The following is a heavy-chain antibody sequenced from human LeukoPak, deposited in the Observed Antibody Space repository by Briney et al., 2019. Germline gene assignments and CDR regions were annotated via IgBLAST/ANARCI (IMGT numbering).Heavy chain of an antibody. CDR1: GFTFSRFT. V-gene: IGHV3-21*01. D-gene: IGHD4-11*01. CDR2: ISSTGGYI. J-gene: IGHJ6*03. CDR3: ARVAPDYYYYYYYMDV. Sequence: PGGSLRLSCAASGFTFSRFTMNWVRQAPGKGLEWVSSISSTGGYIYYAASLQGRLTVSRDNVKNSVYLQMNSLRAEDTAVYFCARVAPDYYYYYYYMDVWGKGTTVTVSS.